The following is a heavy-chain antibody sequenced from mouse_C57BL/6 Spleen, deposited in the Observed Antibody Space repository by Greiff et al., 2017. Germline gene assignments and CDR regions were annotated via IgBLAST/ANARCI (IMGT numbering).Heavy chain of an antibody. J-gene: IGHJ2*01. CDR3: ARVEGKLYLYFDY. V-gene: IGHV1-55*01. CDR1: GYTFTSYW. D-gene: IGHD1-1*01. Sequence: VQLQQPGAELVKPGASVKMSCKASGYTFTSYWITWVKQRPGQGLEWIGDIYPGSGSTNYNETFKSKATLTVDTSSSAAYMQLSSLTSEDSAVYYCARVEGKLYLYFDYWGQGTTLTVSS. CDR2: IYPGSGST.